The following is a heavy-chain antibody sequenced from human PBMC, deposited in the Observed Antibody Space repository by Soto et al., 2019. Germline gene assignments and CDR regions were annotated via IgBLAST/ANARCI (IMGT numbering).Heavy chain of an antibody. D-gene: IGHD2-2*01. CDR3: ARRRDALFDS. CDR1: GVSISGTNW. CDR2: IYHSGST. Sequence: QVQLQESGPGLVKPSGTLSLTCAVSGVSISGTNWLTWVRQSPGKGLEWIGDIYHSGSTSYIPSLKSRLTISVDKSKNQFSLKLTSVTAADSAVYYCARRRDALFDSWGQGTLVNVSS. J-gene: IGHJ4*02. V-gene: IGHV4-4*02.